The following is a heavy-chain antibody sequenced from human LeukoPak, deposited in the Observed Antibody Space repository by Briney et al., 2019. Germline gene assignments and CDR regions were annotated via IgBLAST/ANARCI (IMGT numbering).Heavy chain of an antibody. J-gene: IGHJ4*02. CDR1: GGSISSYY. CDR2: IYYSGST. D-gene: IGHD3-16*01. Sequence: SETLSLTCTVSGGSISSYYWSWIRQPPGKGLEWIGDIYYSGSTNYNPSLKSRVTISVDTSKNQFSLNLSSVTAADTAVYYCTRAVITFGAAVAKGFDCWGQGTLVTVSS. CDR3: TRAVITFGAAVAKGFDC. V-gene: IGHV4-59*01.